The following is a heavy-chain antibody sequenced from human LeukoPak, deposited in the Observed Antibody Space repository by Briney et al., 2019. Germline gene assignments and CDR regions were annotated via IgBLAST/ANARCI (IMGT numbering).Heavy chain of an antibody. CDR3: ARDLGPEVVATIP. CDR1: GYTFTIYY. J-gene: IGHJ5*02. CDR2: INPSGGST. V-gene: IGHV1-46*01. Sequence: ASVKVSCKASGYTFTIYYMHWVRQAPGQGLEWMGIINPSGGSTSYAQKFQGRVTMTRDTSTSTVYMELSSLRSDDTAVYYCARDLGPEVVATIPWGQGTLVTVSS. D-gene: IGHD3-22*01.